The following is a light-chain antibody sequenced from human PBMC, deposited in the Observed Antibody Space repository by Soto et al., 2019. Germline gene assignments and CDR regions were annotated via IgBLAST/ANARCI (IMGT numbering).Light chain of an antibody. CDR3: SSKTSSSSTFV. CDR2: EVS. J-gene: IGLJ1*01. V-gene: IGLV2-14*01. Sequence: QSALTQPASVSGSPGQSITISCTGSTSDVGAYNYVSWYKHHPGQAPQLMIYEVSNRPSGVSNRFSGSKSGNTASLTISGPQADDEGDYYCSSKTSSSSTFVFGTGTKLTVL. CDR1: TSDVGAYNY.